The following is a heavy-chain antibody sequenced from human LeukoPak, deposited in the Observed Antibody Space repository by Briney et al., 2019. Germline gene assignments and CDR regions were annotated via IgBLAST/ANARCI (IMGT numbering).Heavy chain of an antibody. CDR1: GSTFSSYA. Sequence: GGSLRLSCAASGSTFSSYAMSWVRQAPGKGREWVSAISGSGGSTYYADSVKGRFTISRDNSKNTLYLQMNSLRAEDTAVYHCAKDDYGDSDYWGQGTLVTVSS. CDR2: ISGSGGST. V-gene: IGHV3-23*01. J-gene: IGHJ4*02. CDR3: AKDDYGDSDY. D-gene: IGHD4-17*01.